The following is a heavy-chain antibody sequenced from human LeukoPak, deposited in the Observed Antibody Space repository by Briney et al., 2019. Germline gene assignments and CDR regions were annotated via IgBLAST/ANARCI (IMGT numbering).Heavy chain of an antibody. Sequence: PGGSLRLSCAAPGFTFSDYYMSWIRQAPGKGLEWVSYISSSGSTKYYADSVKGRFTISRENAKNSLYLQMNSLRAEDTAVYYCARCVARSGGSCYFEFWGQGTLVTVSS. D-gene: IGHD2-15*01. CDR1: GFTFSDYY. J-gene: IGHJ4*02. V-gene: IGHV3-11*01. CDR2: ISSSGSTK. CDR3: ARCVARSGGSCYFEF.